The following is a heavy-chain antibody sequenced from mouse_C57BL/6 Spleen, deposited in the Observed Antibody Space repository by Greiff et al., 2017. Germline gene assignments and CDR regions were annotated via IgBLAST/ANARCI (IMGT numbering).Heavy chain of an antibody. J-gene: IGHJ4*01. CDR3: ARSGSSSYAMDY. CDR1: GYSITSAY. V-gene: IGHV3-8*01. D-gene: IGHD1-1*01. Sequence: EVQGVESGPGLAKPSQTLSLTCSVTGYSITSAYWNWIRKFPGNKLEYMGYISYSGSTYYNPSLKSRISITRDTSKNQYYLQLNSVTTEDTATYYCARSGSSSYAMDYWGQGTSVTVSS. CDR2: ISYSGST.